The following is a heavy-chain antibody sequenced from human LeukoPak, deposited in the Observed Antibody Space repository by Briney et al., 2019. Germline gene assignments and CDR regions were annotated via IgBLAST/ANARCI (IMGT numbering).Heavy chain of an antibody. CDR1: GGSISSYY. V-gene: IGHV4-59*01. CDR3: ARVFTGAVRAGLYNWFDP. D-gene: IGHD7-27*01. CDR2: IYYSGST. J-gene: IGHJ5*02. Sequence: NSSETLSLTCTVSGGSISSYYWSWIRQPPGKGLEWIGYIYYSGSTNYNPSLKSRVTISVDTSKNQFSLKLSSVTAADTAVYYCARVFTGAVRAGLYNWFDPWGQGTLVTVSS.